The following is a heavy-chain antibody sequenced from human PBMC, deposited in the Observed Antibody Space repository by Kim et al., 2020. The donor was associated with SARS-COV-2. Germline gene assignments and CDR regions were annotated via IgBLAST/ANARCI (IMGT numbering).Heavy chain of an antibody. CDR3: ARHIGYCSSTSCYGFDY. Sequence: ASVKVSCKASGYTFTSYYMHWVRQAPGQGLEWMGIINPSGGSTSYAQKFQGRVTMTRDTSTSTVYMELSSLRSEDTAVYYCARHIGYCSSTSCYGFDYWGQGTLVTVSS. J-gene: IGHJ4*02. CDR1: GYTFTSYY. D-gene: IGHD2-2*01. V-gene: IGHV1-46*01. CDR2: INPSGGST.